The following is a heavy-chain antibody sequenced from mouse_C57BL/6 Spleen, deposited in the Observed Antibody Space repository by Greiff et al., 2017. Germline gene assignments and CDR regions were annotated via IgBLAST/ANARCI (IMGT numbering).Heavy chain of an antibody. V-gene: IGHV1-53*01. CDR2: INPSNGGT. D-gene: IGHD4-1*01. CDR1: GYTFTSYW. J-gene: IGHJ4*01. Sequence: VQLQQSGTELVKPGASVKLSCKASGYTFTSYWMHWVKQRPGQGLEWIGNINPSNGGTNYNEKFKSKATLTVDKSSSTAYMQLSSLTSEDSAVYYCARVWECRRDAMDYWGQGTSVTVSS. CDR3: ARVWECRRDAMDY.